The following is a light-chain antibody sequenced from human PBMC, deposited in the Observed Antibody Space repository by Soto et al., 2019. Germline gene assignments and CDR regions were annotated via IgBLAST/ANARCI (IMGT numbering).Light chain of an antibody. J-gene: IGLJ2*01. Sequence: QSVLTQPASVSGPPGQSITISCIGTSSDVGGYDYVSWYQQHPGKAPKLMIYEIRNRPSGVSNRFSGSKSGTTASLTISGLQAEDEADYYCSSYTTSSTVVFGGGTKVTVL. CDR2: EIR. CDR1: SSDVGGYDY. V-gene: IGLV2-14*03. CDR3: SSYTTSSTVV.